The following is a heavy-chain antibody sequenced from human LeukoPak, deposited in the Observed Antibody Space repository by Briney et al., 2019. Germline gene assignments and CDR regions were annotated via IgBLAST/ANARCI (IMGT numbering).Heavy chain of an antibody. CDR3: ARDVHNGYSYGTYFDY. CDR2: IIPILGIA. Sequence: SVKVSCKASGGTFSSYTISWVRQAPGQGLEWMGRIIPILGIANYAQKFQGRVTITAGKSTSTAYMELSSLRSEDTAVYYCARDVHNGYSYGTYFDYWGQGTLVTVSS. J-gene: IGHJ4*02. D-gene: IGHD5-18*01. CDR1: GGTFSSYT. V-gene: IGHV1-69*04.